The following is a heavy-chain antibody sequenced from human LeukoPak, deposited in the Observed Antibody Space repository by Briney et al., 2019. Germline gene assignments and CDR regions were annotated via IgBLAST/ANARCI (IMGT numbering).Heavy chain of an antibody. V-gene: IGHV3-43*02. CDR1: GFRFDDYA. D-gene: IGHD5-12*01. CDR3: AKVVSAYDPLFDC. CDR2: ISGDGGYT. Sequence: GGSLRLSCAASGFRFDDYAMHWVRHVPGKGLEWVSLISGDGGYTYYADSVKGRFTISRDNNKNSLYLQMNSLRSEDTALYYCAKVVSAYDPLFDCWGQGTLVTVSS. J-gene: IGHJ4*02.